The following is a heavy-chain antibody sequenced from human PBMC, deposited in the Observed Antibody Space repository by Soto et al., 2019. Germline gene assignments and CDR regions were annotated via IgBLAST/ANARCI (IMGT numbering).Heavy chain of an antibody. CDR2: IFYTGTT. CDR1: GGSTNYNSYY. D-gene: IGHD2-2*01. J-gene: IGHJ5*02. V-gene: IGHV4-39*02. Sequence: QLKLQESGPGLVKPSETLSLTCSVSGGSTNYNSYYWGWIRQPPGKGLEWVGGIFYTGTTYYSPSLKDRVTISVDTSKNSFSLNLTSVTAADTAVYFCARLVVVAPVANAWGQGTLVTVSS. CDR3: ARLVVVAPVANA.